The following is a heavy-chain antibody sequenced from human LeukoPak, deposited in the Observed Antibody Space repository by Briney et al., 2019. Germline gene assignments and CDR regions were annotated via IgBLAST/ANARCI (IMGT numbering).Heavy chain of an antibody. D-gene: IGHD2-21*01. J-gene: IGHJ4*02. V-gene: IGHV4-4*07. CDR3: ARQGSDNFFDS. CDR1: NDYIKDYY. Sequence: SETLSLTCTLSNDYIKDYYWGWIRQPAGKGLEWIGRVSQWNTNYNPSLMSRVTMSVQASKNQFSLKLNSATAADTAVYYCARQGSDNFFDSWGLGILVTVSS. CDR2: VSQWNT.